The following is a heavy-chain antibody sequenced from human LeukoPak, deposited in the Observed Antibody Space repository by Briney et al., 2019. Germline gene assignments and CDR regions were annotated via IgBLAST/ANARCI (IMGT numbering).Heavy chain of an antibody. Sequence: ASVKVSCKASGYTFTGYYMHWVRQAPGQGLEWMGWINPNSGGTNYAQKFQGRVSITRNTSISTAYMELNSLRSEDTAVYYCTRGWTEWGQGTLLTVSS. CDR2: INPNSGGT. D-gene: IGHD1-1*01. V-gene: IGHV1-2*02. CDR3: TRGWTE. J-gene: IGHJ4*02. CDR1: GYTFTGYY.